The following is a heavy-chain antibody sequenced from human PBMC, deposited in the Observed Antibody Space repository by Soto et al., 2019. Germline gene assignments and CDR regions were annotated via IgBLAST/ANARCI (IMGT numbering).Heavy chain of an antibody. CDR2: IYYSGRT. V-gene: IGHV4-31*03. Sequence: QVQLQESGPGLVKPSQTLSLTCTVSGGSISSGGYYWSWIRQHPGKGLEWIGCIYYSGRTYYNPSLKSRVTISVDTSKNQFSLKLSSVTAADTAVYYCARVFSDSSSFFDPWGQGTLVTVSS. J-gene: IGHJ5*02. CDR3: ARVFSDSSSFFDP. D-gene: IGHD6-13*01. CDR1: GGSISSGGYY.